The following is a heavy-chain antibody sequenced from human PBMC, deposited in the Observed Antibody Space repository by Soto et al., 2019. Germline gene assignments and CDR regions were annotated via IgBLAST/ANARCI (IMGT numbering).Heavy chain of an antibody. CDR3: AKDTRAAADPYYFDY. D-gene: IGHD6-13*01. J-gene: IGHJ4*02. CDR1: GFTFSSYA. V-gene: IGHV3-23*01. CDR2: ISGSGGST. Sequence: GGSLRLSCAASGFTFSSYAMSWVRQAPGKGLEWVSAISGSGGSTYYADSVKGRSTISRDNSKNTLYLQMNSLRAEDTAIYYCAKDTRAAADPYYFDYWGQGTLVTVSS.